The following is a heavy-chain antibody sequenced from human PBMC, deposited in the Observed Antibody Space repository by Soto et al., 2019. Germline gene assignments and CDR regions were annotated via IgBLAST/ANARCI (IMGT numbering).Heavy chain of an antibody. J-gene: IGHJ3*02. CDR3: AIRPDGFDI. V-gene: IGHV4-34*01. CDR2: IKHSGKT. D-gene: IGHD3-16*01. Sequence: QVQLQQWGAGLLKPSETLSLSCGVHGGCFSGYHWSWIRQPPGEGLEWIGEIKHSGKTNYNPSLKSRVTISVDTSKNQFSLILNSGTAADTAVYYCAIRPDGFDIWGQGTMVTVS. CDR1: GGCFSGYH.